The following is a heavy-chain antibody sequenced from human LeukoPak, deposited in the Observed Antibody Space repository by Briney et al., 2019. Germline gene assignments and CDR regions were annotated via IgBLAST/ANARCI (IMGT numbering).Heavy chain of an antibody. CDR3: ARDSSPGYYDYVWGTYPRY. D-gene: IGHD3-16*02. CDR2: IKQDGSEK. V-gene: IGHV3-7*05. Sequence: GGSLTLSCAASGFTFANYWMSWVRQAPGKGLEWVANIKQDGSEKNYVDSVKGRFTISRDNAKNSLYLQMNSLRADDTAVYYCARDSSPGYYDYVWGTYPRYWGQGTLVTVSS. CDR1: GFTFANYW. J-gene: IGHJ4*02.